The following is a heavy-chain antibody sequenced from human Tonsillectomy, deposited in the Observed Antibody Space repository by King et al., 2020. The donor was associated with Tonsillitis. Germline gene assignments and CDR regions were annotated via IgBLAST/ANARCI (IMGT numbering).Heavy chain of an antibody. CDR2: ISYDGSEK. CDR3: ARDLMSGDWNDPLGYFDY. D-gene: IGHD1-1*01. Sequence: QLVQSGGGVVQPGRSLRLSCTASGFTFSNYAMHWVRQAPGKGLEWVAIISYDGSEKYYADSVKGRFTISRDNSKKKMYVQMNSLRAEDTAVYYCARDLMSGDWNDPLGYFDYWGQGTLVTVSS. CDR1: GFTFSNYA. J-gene: IGHJ4*02. V-gene: IGHV3-30*04.